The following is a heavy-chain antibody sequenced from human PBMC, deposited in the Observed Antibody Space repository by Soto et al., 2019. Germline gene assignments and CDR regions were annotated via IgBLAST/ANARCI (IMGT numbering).Heavy chain of an antibody. Sequence: QVQLVGSGGGVVQPGRSLRLSCAASGFTFSSYAMHWVRQAPGKGLEWVTLISYDGSSKYYADSVKGRFTISRDNSKNTMYLQMNSLRPEDTAVYYCARDATWVQGAVEKASDIWGPGTMVTVSS. D-gene: IGHD1-1*01. V-gene: IGHV3-30-3*01. J-gene: IGHJ3*02. CDR1: GFTFSSYA. CDR3: ARDATWVQGAVEKASDI. CDR2: ISYDGSSK.